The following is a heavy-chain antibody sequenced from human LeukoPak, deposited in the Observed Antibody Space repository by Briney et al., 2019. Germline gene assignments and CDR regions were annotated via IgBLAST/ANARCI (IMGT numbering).Heavy chain of an antibody. CDR2: IYYSGST. J-gene: IGHJ4*02. D-gene: IGHD2-15*01. CDR3: ARGSPVVAGYFDY. CDR1: GGSISSYY. Sequence: PSETLSLTCTVSGGSISSYYWSWIRQPPGKGLEWIGYIYYSGSTNYNPSLKSRVTISVDTSKNQFSLKLSSVTAADTAVYYCARGSPVVAGYFDYWGQGTLVTVSS. V-gene: IGHV4-59*01.